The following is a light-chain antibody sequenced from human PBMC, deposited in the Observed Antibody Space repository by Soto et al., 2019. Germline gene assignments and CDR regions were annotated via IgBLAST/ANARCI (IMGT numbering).Light chain of an antibody. J-gene: IGLJ3*02. CDR3: SSYTTSSSWV. Sequence: QSALTQPTSVSGSLGQSITISCTGTSSDVGGYNYVSWFQQHPGKAPKLMIYVVSNRPSGISNRFSGSKSGNTASLTISGLQAEDEADYYCSSYTTSSSWVFGGGTKLTVL. CDR1: SSDVGGYNY. CDR2: VVS. V-gene: IGLV2-14*01.